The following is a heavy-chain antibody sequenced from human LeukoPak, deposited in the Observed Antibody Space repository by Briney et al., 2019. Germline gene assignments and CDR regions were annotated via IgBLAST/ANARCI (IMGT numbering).Heavy chain of an antibody. Sequence: GESLRLSCVASGFTISDHYMDWVRQAPGKGLEWVSSISGSTTYIYYADSVKGRFTISRDNAKNSLYLQMNSLRAEDTAVYYCARGSEWSSGVSDYWGQGTLVTVSS. J-gene: IGHJ4*02. CDR1: GFTISDHY. V-gene: IGHV3-21*01. CDR2: ISGSTTYI. CDR3: ARGSEWSSGVSDY. D-gene: IGHD3-3*01.